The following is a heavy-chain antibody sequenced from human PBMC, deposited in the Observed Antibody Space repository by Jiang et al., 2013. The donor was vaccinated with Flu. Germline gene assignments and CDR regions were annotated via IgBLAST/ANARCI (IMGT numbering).Heavy chain of an antibody. CDR1: GYSFTSYW. V-gene: IGHV5-51*01. D-gene: IGHD3-3*01. CDR3: ARHTLEIGWLPYPDY. CDR2: IYPGDSDT. Sequence: CKGSGYSFTSYWIGWVRQMPGKGLEWMGIIYPGDSDTRYSPSFQGQVTISADKSISTAYLQWSSLKASDTAMYYCARHTLEIGWLPYPDYWGQGTLVTVSS. J-gene: IGHJ4*02.